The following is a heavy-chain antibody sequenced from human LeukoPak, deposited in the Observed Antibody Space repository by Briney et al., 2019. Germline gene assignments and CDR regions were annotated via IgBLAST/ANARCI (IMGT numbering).Heavy chain of an antibody. CDR1: GFTVSSNY. Sequence: GGSLRLSCAASGFTVSSNYMSWVRQAPGKGLEWVSVIYSGGSTYYADSVKGRFTISRDNSKNTLYLQMNSLRAGDTAVYYCARKVTSSGYSPYFDYWGQGTLVTVSS. J-gene: IGHJ4*02. CDR3: ARKVTSSGYSPYFDY. V-gene: IGHV3-66*01. CDR2: IYSGGST. D-gene: IGHD3-22*01.